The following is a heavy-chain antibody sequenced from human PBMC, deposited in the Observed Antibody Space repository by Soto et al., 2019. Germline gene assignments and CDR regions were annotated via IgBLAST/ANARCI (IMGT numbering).Heavy chain of an antibody. J-gene: IGHJ6*03. Sequence: QVQLVQSGAEVKKPGASVKVSCKASGYTFTSYDINWVRQATGQGLEWMGWMNPNSGNTGYAQKFQGRVTMTRNTSTRTAYMELTSLRSEDTAVYYCARGPIAVASRNYYYYYMDVWGKRTTVTVSS. CDR3: ARGPIAVASRNYYYYYMDV. CDR2: MNPNSGNT. D-gene: IGHD6-19*01. CDR1: GYTFTSYD. V-gene: IGHV1-8*01.